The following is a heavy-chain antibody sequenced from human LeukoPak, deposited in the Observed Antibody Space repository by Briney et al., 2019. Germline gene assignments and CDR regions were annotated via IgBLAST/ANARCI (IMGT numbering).Heavy chain of an antibody. CDR2: ISSSSSYI. CDR3: ARETISFLGSHGMDV. J-gene: IGHJ6*02. CDR1: GFTFSSYS. D-gene: IGHD3-9*01. Sequence: GGSLRLSCAASGFTFSSYSMNWVRQAPGKGLEWVSSISSSSSYIYYADSVKGRFTISRDNAKNSLYLQMNSLRAEDTAVYYCARETISFLGSHGMDVWGQGTTVTVSS. V-gene: IGHV3-21*01.